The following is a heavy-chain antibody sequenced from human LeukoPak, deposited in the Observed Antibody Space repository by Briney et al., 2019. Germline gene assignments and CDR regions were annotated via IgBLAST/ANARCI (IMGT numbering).Heavy chain of an antibody. CDR2: INTGGTTI. J-gene: IGHJ4*02. CDR3: ARALTDY. Sequence: GGSLRLSCAASGFTFSDYYRNWIRQAPGKGLEWIAYINTGGTTIYYPDSVKGRFTISRDDAKNSLYLQMNSLRVEDTALYYCARALTDYWGQGTLVTVSS. V-gene: IGHV3-11*01. CDR1: GFTFSDYY.